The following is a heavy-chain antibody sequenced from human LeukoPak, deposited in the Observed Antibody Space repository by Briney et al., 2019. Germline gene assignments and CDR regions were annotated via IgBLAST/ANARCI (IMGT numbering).Heavy chain of an antibody. V-gene: IGHV4-39*01. CDR1: GGSISSSSYY. CDR3: ARYYDFLSYMDV. CDR2: IYYSGST. D-gene: IGHD3-3*01. J-gene: IGHJ6*03. Sequence: KPSETLSLTCTVSGGSISSSSYYWGWIRQPPGKGLEWIGSIYYSGSTYYNPSLKSRVTISVDTSKNQFSLKLNSVTAADTAVYYCARYYDFLSYMDVWGKGTTVTVSS.